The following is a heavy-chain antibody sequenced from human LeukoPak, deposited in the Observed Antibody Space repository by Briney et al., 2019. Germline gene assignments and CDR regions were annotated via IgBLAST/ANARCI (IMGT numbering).Heavy chain of an antibody. V-gene: IGHV3-48*03. CDR1: GFTFSSYE. J-gene: IGHJ4*02. Sequence: RPGGSLRLSCAASGFTFSSYEMNWVRQAPGKGLEWVSYISSSGSTIYYADSVKGRFTISRDNAKNSLYLQMNSLRAEDTAVYYCARDRLMDSSSRFDYWGQGTLVTVSS. CDR2: ISSSGSTI. CDR3: ARDRLMDSSSRFDY. D-gene: IGHD6-13*01.